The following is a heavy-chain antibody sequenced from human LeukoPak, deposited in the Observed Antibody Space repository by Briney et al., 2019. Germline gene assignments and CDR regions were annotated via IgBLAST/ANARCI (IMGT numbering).Heavy chain of an antibody. Sequence: PGRSLRLSCAASGFTFSSYGMHWVRQAPGKGLEWVAFIRYDGSNKYYADSVKGRFTISRDNSKNTLYLQMNSLRAEDTAVYYCAHQYQLLGSYYYYGMDVWGQGTTVTVSS. D-gene: IGHD2-2*01. CDR1: GFTFSSYG. CDR2: IRYDGSNK. V-gene: IGHV3-30*02. J-gene: IGHJ6*02. CDR3: AHQYQLLGSYYYYGMDV.